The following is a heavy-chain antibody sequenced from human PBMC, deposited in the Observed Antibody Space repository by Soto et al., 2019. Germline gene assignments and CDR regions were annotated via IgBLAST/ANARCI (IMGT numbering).Heavy chain of an antibody. CDR1: GYTFTSYG. J-gene: IGHJ4*02. V-gene: IGHV1-18*01. Sequence: ASVKVSCKASGYTFTSYGISWLRQAPGQGLEWMGWISAYNGNTNYAQKLQGRVTMTTDTSTSTAYMELRSLRSDDTAVYYCARDSGEAVAGELDYWGQGTLVTVSS. CDR3: ARDSGEAVAGELDY. CDR2: ISAYNGNT. D-gene: IGHD6-19*01.